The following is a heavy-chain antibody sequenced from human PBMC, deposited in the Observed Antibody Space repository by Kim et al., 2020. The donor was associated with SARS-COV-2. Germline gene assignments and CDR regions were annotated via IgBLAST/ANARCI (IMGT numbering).Heavy chain of an antibody. D-gene: IGHD3-22*01. CDR3: ARGDTYSYDSFTLYPDYSGMDV. J-gene: IGHJ6*01. CDR1: GGSLRTYG. CDR2: IIPILSVT. V-gene: IGHV1-69*04. Sequence: SVKVSCKASGGSLRTYGINWVRQAPGQGLEWMGRIIPILSVTNYAEKFQGRVTITADTSASTAYMALSSLRSEDTDMYFCARGDTYSYDSFTLYPDYSGMDVGGQGTAVTVSS.